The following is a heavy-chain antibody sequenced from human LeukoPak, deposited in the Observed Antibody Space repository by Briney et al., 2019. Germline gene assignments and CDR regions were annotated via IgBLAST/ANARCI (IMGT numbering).Heavy chain of an antibody. Sequence: GASVKVSCKASGYTFTSYAMHWVRQAPGQGLEWMGWISAYNGNTNSAPKLQGRVTMTTDTSTSTAYMELRSLRSDDTAVHYCARDERAAAGGNEYYFDYWGQGTLVTVSS. CDR3: ARDERAAAGGNEYYFDY. D-gene: IGHD6-13*01. CDR2: ISAYNGNT. CDR1: GYTFTSYA. J-gene: IGHJ4*02. V-gene: IGHV1-18*01.